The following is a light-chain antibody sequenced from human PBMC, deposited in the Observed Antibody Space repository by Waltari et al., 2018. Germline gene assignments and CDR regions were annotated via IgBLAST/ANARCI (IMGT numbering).Light chain of an antibody. CDR1: SSDVGNYKR. Sequence: QSALTQPASVSGSPGQSITISCTGTSSDVGNYKRVSWYQQPPGKAPKTMIYAVSKRPSGVSDRFSGSKSGDMASLTISGLQPEDEAEYFCSSYAGSSKGVFGGGTKVTVL. J-gene: IGLJ2*01. CDR2: AVS. V-gene: IGLV2-23*02. CDR3: SSYAGSSKGV.